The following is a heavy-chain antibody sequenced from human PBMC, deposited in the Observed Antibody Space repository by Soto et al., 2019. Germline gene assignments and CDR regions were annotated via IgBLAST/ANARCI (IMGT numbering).Heavy chain of an antibody. V-gene: IGHV4-59*13. CDR2: THYSGTS. J-gene: IGHJ5*02. Sequence: WIRQRRGKGREWIGKTHYSGTSTYNPSLKSRVTISLDTSNNQYSLRLTSVTAADTAVYYCARGPYWLRCENWYKPCGQGTRVTV. D-gene: IGHD2-21*01. CDR3: ARGPYWLRCENWYKP.